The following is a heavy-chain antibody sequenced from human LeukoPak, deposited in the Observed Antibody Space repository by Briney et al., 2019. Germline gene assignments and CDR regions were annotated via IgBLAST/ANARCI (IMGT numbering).Heavy chain of an antibody. V-gene: IGHV1-18*01. CDR3: ARDLDSSSWYWFDP. Sequence: ASVKVSCKASGYTFTSYDINWVRQATGQGLEWMGWISTYNGNTNYAQKLQGRVTMTTDTSTSTAYMELRSLRSDDTAVYYCARDLDSSSWYWFDPWGQGTLVTVSS. D-gene: IGHD6-13*01. CDR2: ISTYNGNT. CDR1: GYTFTSYD. J-gene: IGHJ5*02.